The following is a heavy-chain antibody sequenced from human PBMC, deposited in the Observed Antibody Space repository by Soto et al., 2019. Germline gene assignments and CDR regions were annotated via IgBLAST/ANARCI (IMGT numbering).Heavy chain of an antibody. D-gene: IGHD3-3*01. J-gene: IGHJ6*02. V-gene: IGHV1-18*01. CDR3: ARDRSCALLEWSPSDSYGMDV. Sequence: ASVKVSCKASGYSFSTYGNNWVRQAPGQGLEWVVCISTSNRHTNYAQKFQGRVSMTTDTSTNTAYMEVRSLRSDDTAFYFCARDRSCALLEWSPSDSYGMDVWGQGTSVTVSS. CDR1: GYSFSTYG. CDR2: ISTSNRHT.